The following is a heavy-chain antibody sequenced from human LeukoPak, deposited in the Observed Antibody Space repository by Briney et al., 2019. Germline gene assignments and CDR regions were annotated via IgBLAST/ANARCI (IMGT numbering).Heavy chain of an antibody. CDR3: ARASGSYWWFDS. CDR2: VNPNSGDT. J-gene: IGHJ5*01. CDR1: GGTFSSYG. Sequence: ASVKVSCKASGGTFSSYGISWVRQAPGQGLEWMGCVNPNSGDTNYAQKFQGSVTMTRDTSISTVYMELSRLRFDDTAVYYCARASGSYWWFDSWGQGTLVTVSS. D-gene: IGHD1-26*01. V-gene: IGHV1-2*02.